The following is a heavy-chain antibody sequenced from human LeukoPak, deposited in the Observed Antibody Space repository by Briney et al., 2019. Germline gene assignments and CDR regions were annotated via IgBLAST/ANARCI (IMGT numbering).Heavy chain of an antibody. CDR2: IYYSGST. D-gene: IGHD4-11*01. J-gene: IGHJ2*01. Sequence: SETLSLTCTVSGGSISSGDYYRSWIRQPPGKGLEWIGYIYYSGSTYYNPSLKSRVTISLDTSKSQFSLRLSSVTAADTAVYYCASHHDYSNYGYFDLWGRGTLVTVSS. CDR3: ASHHDYSNYGYFDL. V-gene: IGHV4-30-4*01. CDR1: GGSISSGDYY.